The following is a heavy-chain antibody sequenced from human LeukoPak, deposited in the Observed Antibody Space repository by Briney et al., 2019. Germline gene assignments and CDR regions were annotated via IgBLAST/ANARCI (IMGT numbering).Heavy chain of an antibody. J-gene: IGHJ4*02. D-gene: IGHD3-22*01. CDR2: INTNTGNP. Sequence: ASVKVSCKASGHIFTSYVLHWVRQAPGQGLEWMGWINTNTGNPTYAQGFTGRFVFSLDTSVSTAYLQISSLEADDTAMYYCARGDYETHGYQTRWGQGTLVTVSS. CDR1: GHIFTSYV. V-gene: IGHV7-4-1*02. CDR3: ARGDYETHGYQTR.